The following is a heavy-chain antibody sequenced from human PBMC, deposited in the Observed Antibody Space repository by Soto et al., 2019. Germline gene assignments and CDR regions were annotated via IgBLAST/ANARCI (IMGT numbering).Heavy chain of an antibody. CDR1: GFTFSSYW. CDR2: INSDGSST. D-gene: IGHD3-3*01. Sequence: EVQLVESGGGLVQPGGALRLSCAASGFTFSSYWMHWVRQAPGKGLVWVSRINSDGSSTSYADSVKGRFTISRDNAKNTLYLQMNSLRAEDTAVYYCARDFYRDLYGMDVWGQGTTVTVSS. V-gene: IGHV3-74*01. CDR3: ARDFYRDLYGMDV. J-gene: IGHJ6*02.